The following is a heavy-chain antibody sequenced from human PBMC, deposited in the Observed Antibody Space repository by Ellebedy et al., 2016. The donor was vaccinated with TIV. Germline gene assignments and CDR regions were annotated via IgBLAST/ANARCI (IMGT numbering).Heavy chain of an antibody. CDR2: TYYRSKWYN. Sequence: SETLSLTCVLSGDSVSTNIGWNWIRQSPSGGLEWLGRTYYRSKWYNDYAVSVKSRITINPDTSKNQFSLQLNSVTPEDTAVYYCARRRNVDTALDYWGQGTLVTVSS. V-gene: IGHV6-1*01. D-gene: IGHD5-18*01. CDR3: ARRRNVDTALDY. J-gene: IGHJ4*02. CDR1: GDSVSTNIG.